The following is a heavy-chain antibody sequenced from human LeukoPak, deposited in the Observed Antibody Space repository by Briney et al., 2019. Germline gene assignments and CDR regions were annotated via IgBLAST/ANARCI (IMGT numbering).Heavy chain of an antibody. J-gene: IGHJ4*02. V-gene: IGHV1-58*02. CDR2: IVVGSGNT. D-gene: IGHD1-26*01. CDR3: AAGLHGGSYRLDY. Sequence: TSVKVSCKASGFTFTSSAMQWVRQARGQRLEWIGWIVVGSGNTNYAQKFQERVTITRDMSTSTAYMELSSLRSEDTAVYYCAAGLHGGSYRLDYWGQGTLVTVSS. CDR1: GFTFTSSA.